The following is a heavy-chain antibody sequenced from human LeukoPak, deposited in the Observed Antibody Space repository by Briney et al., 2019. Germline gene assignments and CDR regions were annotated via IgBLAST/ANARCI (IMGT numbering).Heavy chain of an antibody. Sequence: GGSLRLLHAGCGFPLRSYDMHWVRQAPGKGLEFVSAISSDGGGTFYANSVKGRFTISRDNSKNTLYLQMGSLRTEDMGAYYCARRSVSDLYIWGHGETVTVSS. CDR3: ARRSVSDLYI. CDR1: GFPLRSYD. J-gene: IGHJ3*02. D-gene: IGHD2-21*01. V-gene: IGHV3-64*01. CDR2: ISSDGGGT.